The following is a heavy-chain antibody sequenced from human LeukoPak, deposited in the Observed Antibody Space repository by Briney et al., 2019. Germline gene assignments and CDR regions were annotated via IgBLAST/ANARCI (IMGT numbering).Heavy chain of an antibody. Sequence: ASVKVSCKASGYTFTSYVMHWVRQAPGQRPEWMGWINAGNGNTKYSQEFQGRVTITRDTSASTAYMKLSSLRSGDMAVYYCARTAVAGTREGDYFDYWGQGTLVTVSS. CDR2: INAGNGNT. J-gene: IGHJ4*02. V-gene: IGHV1-3*03. CDR1: GYTFTSYV. CDR3: ARTAVAGTREGDYFDY. D-gene: IGHD6-19*01.